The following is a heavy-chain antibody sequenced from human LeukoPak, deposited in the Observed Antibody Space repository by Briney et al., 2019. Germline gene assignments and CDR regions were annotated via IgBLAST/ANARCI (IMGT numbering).Heavy chain of an antibody. CDR1: GFTFSSYA. CDR3: AKDQVQWLVGWFDP. Sequence: GGSLRLSCAASGFTFSSYAMSWARQAPGKGLEWVSAISGSGGSTYYADSVKGRFTISRDNSENTLYLQMNSLRAEDTAVYYCAKDQVQWLVGWFDPWGQGTLVTVSS. CDR2: ISGSGGST. V-gene: IGHV3-23*01. J-gene: IGHJ5*02. D-gene: IGHD6-19*01.